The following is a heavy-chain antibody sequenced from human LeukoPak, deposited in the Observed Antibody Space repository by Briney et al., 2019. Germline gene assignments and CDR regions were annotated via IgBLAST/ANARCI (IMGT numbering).Heavy chain of an antibody. CDR2: IKPDGSEK. CDR3: ARERMYSGSGSTFPYYDY. CDR1: GFTFSSYW. V-gene: IGHV3-7*01. Sequence: GGSLRLSCAASGFTFSSYWMSWVRQSPGKGLEWVANIKPDGSEKYYVDSVKGRFTISRDNARNALFLELNSLRAEDTAVYYCARERMYSGSGSTFPYYDYWGQGTLVIVSS. D-gene: IGHD3-10*01. J-gene: IGHJ4*02.